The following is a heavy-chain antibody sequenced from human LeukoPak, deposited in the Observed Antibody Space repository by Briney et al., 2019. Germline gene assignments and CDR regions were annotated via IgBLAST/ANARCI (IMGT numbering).Heavy chain of an antibody. V-gene: IGHV1-18*01. CDR2: ISAYNGNT. D-gene: IGHD6-13*01. CDR3: ARDLIGYSSSWYSALDY. J-gene: IGHJ4*02. CDR1: GYTFTSYG. Sequence: ASVKVSCKASGYTFTSYGISWVRQAPGQGLEWMRWISAYNGNTNYAQKLQGRVTMTTDTSTSTAYMELRSLRSDDTAVYYCARDLIGYSSSWYSALDYWGQGTLVTVSS.